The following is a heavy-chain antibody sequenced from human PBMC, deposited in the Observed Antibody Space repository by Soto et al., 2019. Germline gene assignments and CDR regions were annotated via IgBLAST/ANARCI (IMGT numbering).Heavy chain of an antibody. CDR2: ISNTGSSI. D-gene: IGHD4-17*01. Sequence: EVQLVESGGGLVQPGGSLRLSCAASGFTFSGHAMNWVRQAPGKGLEWISYISNTGSSIYYADSVKGRFTISRDNAKNSLYLLMNSLRAEDTAVYYCARDPYSAATVTIFDYGGQGALVTVSS. CDR1: GFTFSGHA. V-gene: IGHV3-48*01. CDR3: ARDPYSAATVTIFDY. J-gene: IGHJ4*02.